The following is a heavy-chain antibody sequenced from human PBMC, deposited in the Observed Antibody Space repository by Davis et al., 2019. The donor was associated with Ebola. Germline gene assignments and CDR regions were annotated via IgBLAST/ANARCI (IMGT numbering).Heavy chain of an antibody. V-gene: IGHV3-48*02. CDR1: GFIFRNYV. CDR3: ARDPVAVAGTLYYGMDV. CDR2: ISSSSSTI. J-gene: IGHJ6*04. Sequence: GESLKISCETSGFIFRNYVMSWVRQAPGKGLEWVSYISSSSSTIYYADSVKGRFTISRDNAKNSLYLQMNSLRDEDTAVYYCARDPVAVAGTLYYGMDVWGKGTTVTVSS. D-gene: IGHD6-19*01.